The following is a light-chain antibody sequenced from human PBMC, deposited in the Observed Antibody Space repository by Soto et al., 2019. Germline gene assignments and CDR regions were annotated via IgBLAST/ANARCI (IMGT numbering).Light chain of an antibody. V-gene: IGKV1-39*01. Sequence: DIQMTQSPSSLSASIGDRVTITCRANQHISNYVNWCQQRPGKAPRVLIFSASTLQSGVPSRFSGSGSGTDFTLTISSLEPEDFGTYFCQQSYSTPGALTFGGGTKVDIK. J-gene: IGKJ4*01. CDR1: QHISNY. CDR3: QQSYSTPGALT. CDR2: SAS.